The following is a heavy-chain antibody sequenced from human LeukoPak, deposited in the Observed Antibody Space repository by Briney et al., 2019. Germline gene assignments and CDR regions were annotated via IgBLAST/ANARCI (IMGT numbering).Heavy chain of an antibody. J-gene: IGHJ4*02. D-gene: IGHD3-10*01. CDR1: GFTFSSYG. CDR3: XXDXSNALLRFGEVIRKSRDGYFDY. CDR2: ISGSGGST. Sequence: GGTLRLSCAASGFTFSSYGMSWVRQAPGKGLEWVSAISGSGGSTYYADSVKGRFTISRDNSKNTLYLQMNSLRAEDTAVYNCXXDXSNALLRFGEVIRKSRDGYFDYWGQGTLVTVSS. V-gene: IGHV3-23*01.